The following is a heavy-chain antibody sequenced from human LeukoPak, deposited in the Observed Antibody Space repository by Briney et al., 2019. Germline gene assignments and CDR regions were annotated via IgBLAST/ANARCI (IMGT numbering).Heavy chain of an antibody. D-gene: IGHD2-21*01. J-gene: IGHJ4*02. V-gene: IGHV3-7*04. Sequence: RPGGSLRLSCAASGFIFSTYWMTWVRQAPGKGLEWVATIKYDGNEKYYVDSVRGRFTISRDNAKNSLYLQMNSLTAEDTAVYYCVRGSYSRGDFNWGQGTLVSVSS. CDR1: GFIFSTYW. CDR3: VRGSYSRGDFN. CDR2: IKYDGNEK.